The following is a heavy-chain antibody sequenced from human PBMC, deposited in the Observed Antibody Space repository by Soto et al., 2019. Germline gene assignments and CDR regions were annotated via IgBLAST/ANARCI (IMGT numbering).Heavy chain of an antibody. CDR2: INPNSGGT. CDR1: GDTFTGYY. J-gene: IGHJ4*02. V-gene: IGHV1-2*02. CDR3: ASQRDFDY. D-gene: IGHD6-25*01. Sequence: QVPLVQSGPEVKKPGASVRVSCKASGDTFTGYYLHWVRQAPGQGLEWLGWINPNSGGTNYAQTFQGRVTMTKATPTRTAYMELSRLRSDETAVYYCASQRDFDYWGQVTLVTVS.